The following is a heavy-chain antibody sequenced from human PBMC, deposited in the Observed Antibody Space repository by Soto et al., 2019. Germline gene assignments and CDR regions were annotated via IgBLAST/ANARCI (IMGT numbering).Heavy chain of an antibody. Sequence: GGSLRLSCAASGFTFTRYSMNWVRQDPGKGLEWVSSISSTTNYIYYGDSMKGRFTISRDNAKNSLYLEMNSLRAEDTAVYYCARESEDLTSNFDYWGQGTLVTV. V-gene: IGHV3-21*06. CDR2: ISSTTNYI. CDR3: ARESEDLTSNFDY. J-gene: IGHJ4*02. CDR1: GFTFTRYS.